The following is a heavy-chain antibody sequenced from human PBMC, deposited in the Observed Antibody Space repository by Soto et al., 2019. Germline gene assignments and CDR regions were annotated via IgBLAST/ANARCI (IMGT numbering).Heavy chain of an antibody. D-gene: IGHD6-13*01. CDR2: IKQDGSEK. Sequence: GGFLRLSCAASGVTFISYWMSWVRQAPGKGLEWVANIKQDGSEKYYVDSVKGRFTISRDNAKNSLYLQMNSLRAEDTAVYYCARDRSAAGAYYYYMDVWGKGTAVTVSS. CDR3: ARDRSAAGAYYYYMDV. CDR1: GVTFISYW. J-gene: IGHJ6*03. V-gene: IGHV3-7*01.